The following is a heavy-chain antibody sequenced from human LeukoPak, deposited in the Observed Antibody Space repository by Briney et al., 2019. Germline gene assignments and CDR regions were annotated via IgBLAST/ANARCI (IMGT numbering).Heavy chain of an antibody. CDR2: IYYTGST. V-gene: IGHV4-38-2*02. CDR1: GYSISSGYY. Sequence: SETLSLTCTVSGYSISSGYYWGWIRQPPGKGLEWIGSIYYTGSTYYTPPLKSRVTISVDTSKNQISLNLNSVTAADTAVYYCARVRSGSYSATDYWGQGTLVTVSS. D-gene: IGHD1-26*01. CDR3: ARVRSGSYSATDY. J-gene: IGHJ4*02.